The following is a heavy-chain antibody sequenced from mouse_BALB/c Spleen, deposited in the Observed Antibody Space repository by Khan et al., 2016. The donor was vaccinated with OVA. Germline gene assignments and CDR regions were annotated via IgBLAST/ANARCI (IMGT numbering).Heavy chain of an antibody. J-gene: IGHJ4*01. CDR3: ARQPYYHYNIMDY. V-gene: IGHV2-6-1*01. CDR1: GFSLTSYG. Sequence: QVQLKESGPGLVAPSQSLSITCTISGFSLTSYGVHWVRQPPGKGLEWLVVIWSDGSTTYNSALKSRLTISKDNSKNQVFLKMNSLQTDDTAVYFCARQPYYHYNIMDYWGQGTSVTVS. CDR2: IWSDGST. D-gene: IGHD2-10*01.